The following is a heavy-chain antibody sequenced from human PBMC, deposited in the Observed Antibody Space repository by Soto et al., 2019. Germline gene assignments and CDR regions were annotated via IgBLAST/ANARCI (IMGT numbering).Heavy chain of an antibody. D-gene: IGHD5-12*01. V-gene: IGHV3-23*01. Sequence: EVQLLESGGGLVQPGGSLRLSCAASGFTFDSYAMSWVRQAPGKGLEWVSSISGSGGSTYYPDSVKGRFTISRDNSKNTLSLQMNSLRAEDTAMYYCAKDVEGSGYDSGNDYWGQGTLVTVSS. CDR2: ISGSGGST. CDR3: AKDVEGSGYDSGNDY. J-gene: IGHJ4*02. CDR1: GFTFDSYA.